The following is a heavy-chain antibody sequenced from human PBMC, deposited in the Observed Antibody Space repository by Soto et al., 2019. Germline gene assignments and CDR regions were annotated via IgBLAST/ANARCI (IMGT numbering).Heavy chain of an antibody. J-gene: IGHJ5*02. D-gene: IGHD2-15*01. V-gene: IGHV4-4*02. CDR2: IYHSETA. CDR3: ARWAAGHHLGA. Sequence: SETLSLTCTISGASISSSNWWSWVRQPPGKGLEWIGDIYHSETANYNPSLQSRVTISLDKPKNQFSLKLRSATATDTATYFCARWAAGHHLGAWGQGTLVTGSS. CDR1: GASISSSNW.